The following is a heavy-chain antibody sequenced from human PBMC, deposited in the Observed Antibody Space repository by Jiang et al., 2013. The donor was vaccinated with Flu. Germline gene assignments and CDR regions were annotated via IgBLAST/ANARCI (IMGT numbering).Heavy chain of an antibody. V-gene: IGHV5-51*01. D-gene: IGHD3-10*01. CDR1: GYRFTSYW. CDR2: IFPGDSDT. Sequence: QLVESGAEVKKSGESLKVSCQGSGYRFTSYWIGWVRQMPGKGLEWMGIIFPGDSDTRYSPSFQGQVTISADMSITTAYLQWSSLKASDTAMYYCVRLGNGGYYFEYWGQGTLVTVSS. CDR3: VRLGNGGYYFEY. J-gene: IGHJ4*02.